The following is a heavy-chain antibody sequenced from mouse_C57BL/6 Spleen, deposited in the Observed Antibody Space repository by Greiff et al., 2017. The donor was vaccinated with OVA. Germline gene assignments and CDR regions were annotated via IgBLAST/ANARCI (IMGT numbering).Heavy chain of an antibody. Sequence: EVMLVESGGGLVQPKGSLKLSCAASGFSFNTYAMNWVRQAPGKGLEWVARIRSKSNNYATYYADSVKDRFTISRDDSESMLYLQMNNLKTEDTAMYYCVRHALGRKEGYAMDYWGQGTSVTVSS. V-gene: IGHV10-1*01. J-gene: IGHJ4*01. CDR2: IRSKSNNYAT. CDR3: VRHALGRKEGYAMDY. CDR1: GFSFNTYA. D-gene: IGHD4-1*01.